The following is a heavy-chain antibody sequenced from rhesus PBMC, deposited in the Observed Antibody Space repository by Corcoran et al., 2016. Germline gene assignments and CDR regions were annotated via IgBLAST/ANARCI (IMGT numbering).Heavy chain of an antibody. CDR3: ARYGCPIGGGCYFFDL. J-gene: IGHJ4*01. Sequence: QVQLQESGPGLVKPSETLSLTCAVSGGSFSSYWWNWIRQPPGKGLEWLGEINGKRRHAKTLPSVNVRVTMSKDAAKSQFSRKLNSGTAADTAVYYCARYGCPIGGGCYFFDLWGQGVLVTVSS. CDR2: INGKRRHA. V-gene: IGHV4-80*01. D-gene: IGHD2-21*01. CDR1: GGSFSSYW.